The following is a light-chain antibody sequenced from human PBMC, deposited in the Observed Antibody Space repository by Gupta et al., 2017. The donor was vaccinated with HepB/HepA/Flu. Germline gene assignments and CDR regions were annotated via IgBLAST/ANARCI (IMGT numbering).Light chain of an antibody. Sequence: NFMLSQPHSVSESPGQTVTISCTGSSGSIASNYVQWYQQRPGSAPTTVIYEDNQRPSGVPERFSGSIDSSSNSASLTISGLKTEDEADYYCQSYDSSNRDVVFGGGTKLTVL. V-gene: IGLV6-57*02. J-gene: IGLJ2*01. CDR3: QSYDSSNRDVV. CDR2: EDN. CDR1: SGSIASNY.